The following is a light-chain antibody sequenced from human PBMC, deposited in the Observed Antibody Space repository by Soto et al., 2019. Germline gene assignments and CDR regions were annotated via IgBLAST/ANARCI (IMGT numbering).Light chain of an antibody. CDR3: QQYGHSPPIT. CDR2: GAS. V-gene: IGKV3-20*01. J-gene: IGKJ5*01. CDR1: QSVSND. Sequence: EIVLTQSPGTLSLSPGERATLSCRASQSVSNDLAWYQQKPGQAPSLLIYGASSRATGIPDRFSGSGSGTDFTLTISRLEPEEFAVYFCQQYGHSPPITFGQGTRLEI.